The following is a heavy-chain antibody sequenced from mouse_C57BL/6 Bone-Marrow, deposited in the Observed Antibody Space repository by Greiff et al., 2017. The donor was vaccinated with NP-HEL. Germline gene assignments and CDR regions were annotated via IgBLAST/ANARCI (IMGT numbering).Heavy chain of an antibody. CDR3: ARTGTFDY. Sequence: EVNLVESGGGLVKPGGSLKLSCAASGFTFRDYGMHWVRQAPEKGLEWVAYISSGSSTIYYADTVKGRFTISRDNAKNTLFLQMTSLRSEDTAMYYCARTGTFDYWGQGTTLTVSS. D-gene: IGHD4-1*01. J-gene: IGHJ2*01. CDR1: GFTFRDYG. V-gene: IGHV5-17*01. CDR2: ISSGSSTI.